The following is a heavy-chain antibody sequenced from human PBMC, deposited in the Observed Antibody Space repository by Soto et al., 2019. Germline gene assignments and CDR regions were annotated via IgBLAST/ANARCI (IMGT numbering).Heavy chain of an antibody. CDR2: IYRGGSTV. CDR3: AKRIVGTTGHAFDV. J-gene: IGHJ6*02. D-gene: IGHD1-26*01. V-gene: IGHV3-11*01. CDR1: GFTFSDFH. Sequence: QVQLVESGGGLVKPGGSLRLSCAASGFTFSDFHMIWVRQAAGKGLEWISYIYRGGSTVSYADSGQGRFTISRDNAKNSLYAQLASLRVEDTAVYSCAKRIVGTTGHAFDVWGPGTKVTISS.